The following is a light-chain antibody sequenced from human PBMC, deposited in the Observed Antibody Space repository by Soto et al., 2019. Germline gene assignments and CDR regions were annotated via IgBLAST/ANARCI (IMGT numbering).Light chain of an antibody. CDR2: EVN. CDR1: SSDVGGYNY. J-gene: IGLJ1*01. CDR3: SSSAGSSNSV. V-gene: IGLV2-8*01. Sequence: QSALTQPPSASGSPGQSVTISCNGTSSDVGGYNYVSWYQQHPGKAPKLMIYEVNKRPSGVPDRFSGSKSGNTASLTVSGLQAEDEADYYCSSSAGSSNSVFGTGTKLTVL.